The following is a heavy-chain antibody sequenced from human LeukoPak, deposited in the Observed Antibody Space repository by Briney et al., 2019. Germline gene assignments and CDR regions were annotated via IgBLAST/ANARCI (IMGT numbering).Heavy chain of an antibody. D-gene: IGHD3-10*02. CDR3: AELGITMIGGV. V-gene: IGHV3-30*02. J-gene: IGHJ6*04. Sequence: PGGSLRLSCAAPGFTFGSYGLHWVRQAPGKGLEWVAFIRYDESNNYYAESVDGRFTMSRDSSKNTLYLQMNSLRAEDTAVYYCAELGITMIGGVWGKGTTVTISS. CDR1: GFTFGSYG. CDR2: IRYDESNN.